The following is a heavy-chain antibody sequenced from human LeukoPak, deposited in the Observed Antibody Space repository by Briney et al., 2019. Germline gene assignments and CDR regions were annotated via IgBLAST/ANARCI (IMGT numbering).Heavy chain of an antibody. CDR3: ARGGASGPDY. CDR2: ISPYNGNT. V-gene: IGHV1-18*01. Sequence: GASVKVSCKASGYTFTNYGLNWVRQAPGQGLEWMGWISPYNGNTNYAQKYQDRVAMTLDTSTSTAYMELRSLRSDDTAVYYCARGGASGPDYWGQGTLVTASS. J-gene: IGHJ4*02. D-gene: IGHD1-26*01. CDR1: GYTFTNYG.